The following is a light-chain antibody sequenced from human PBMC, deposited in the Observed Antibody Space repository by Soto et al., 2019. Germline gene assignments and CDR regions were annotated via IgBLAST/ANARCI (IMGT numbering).Light chain of an antibody. J-gene: IGKJ2*01. CDR3: QQRSNWPPDKYT. V-gene: IGKV3-11*01. Sequence: EIVLTQSPATLSLSPGERATLSCRASQSVSSYLAWYQQKPGQAPRLLIYDASNRATGIPARCSGSGSGTDFTLTSISLEPEDFAVYYCQQRSNWPPDKYTFGQGTKLEI. CDR2: DAS. CDR1: QSVSSY.